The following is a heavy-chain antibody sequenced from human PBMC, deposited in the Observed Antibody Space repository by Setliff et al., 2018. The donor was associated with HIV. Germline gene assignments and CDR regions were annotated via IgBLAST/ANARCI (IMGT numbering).Heavy chain of an antibody. D-gene: IGHD3-9*01. CDR2: ISYDGTSK. Sequence: GGSLRLSCEASESTFYAMHWVRQAPGKGLERLAVISYDGTSKYYADSVKGRFTISRDNSKSTQYLQMNSLRTEDTAVYYCARDRHYDTLTGFPYFDYWGQGTLVTVSS. V-gene: IGHV3-30*04. CDR3: ARDRHYDTLTGFPYFDY. J-gene: IGHJ4*02. CDR1: ESTFYA.